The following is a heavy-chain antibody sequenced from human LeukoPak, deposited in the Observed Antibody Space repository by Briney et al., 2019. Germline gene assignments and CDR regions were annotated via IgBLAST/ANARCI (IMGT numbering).Heavy chain of an antibody. Sequence: TGGSLRLSCAASGFTFSSYGMSWVRQAPGKGLEWVSAISGSGGNTYYADSVKGRLTISRDNSKNTVYLQMSGLRAEDTAVYYCVRTIDYYGAGSTRGYFAHWGQGTLVTVSS. CDR3: VRTIDYYGAGSTRGYFAH. D-gene: IGHD3-10*01. J-gene: IGHJ4*02. V-gene: IGHV3-23*01. CDR1: GFTFSSYG. CDR2: ISGSGGNT.